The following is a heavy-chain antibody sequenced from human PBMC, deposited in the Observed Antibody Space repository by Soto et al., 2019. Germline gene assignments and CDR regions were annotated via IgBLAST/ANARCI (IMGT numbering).Heavy chain of an antibody. D-gene: IGHD1-26*01. CDR1: GGTFSSYT. CDR2: IIPILGKA. Sequence: QVQLVQSGAEVMKPGSSVKVSCKASGGTFSSYTISWVRQAPGQGLEWMGRIIPILGKANYAQKSQXXXTXTADKSTSTAYMELXXLRSEDTAVYYCARLRDSDGMDVWCQGTTVTVSS. J-gene: IGHJ6*02. CDR3: ARLRDSDGMDV. V-gene: IGHV1-69*02.